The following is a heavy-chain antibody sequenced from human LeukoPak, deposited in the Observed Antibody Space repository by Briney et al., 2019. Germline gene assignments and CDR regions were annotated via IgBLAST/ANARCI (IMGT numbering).Heavy chain of an antibody. CDR2: IVVGSGNT. Sequence: SVKVSRKASGFTFTSSAMQWVRQARGQRLEWIGWIVVGSGNTNYAQKFQERVTITRDMSTSTAYMELSSLRSEDTAVYYCAARSWTGDYYYGMDVWGQGTTVTVSS. CDR3: AARSWTGDYYYGMDV. J-gene: IGHJ6*02. D-gene: IGHD3/OR15-3a*01. CDR1: GFTFTSSA. V-gene: IGHV1-58*02.